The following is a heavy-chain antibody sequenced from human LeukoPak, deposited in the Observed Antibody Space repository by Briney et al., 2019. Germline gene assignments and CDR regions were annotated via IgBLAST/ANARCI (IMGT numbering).Heavy chain of an antibody. CDR1: GFTFSGHG. D-gene: IGHD2-15*01. CDR2: ITGSGATT. CDR3: ARQLGYCSDGNCYFDS. Sequence: GGSLRLSCAASGFTFSGHGMNWVRQAPGKGLEWVSGITGSGATTYYADSVKGRFTISRDNSKNTLYLQMNSLRAEDTALYYCARQLGYCSDGNCYFDSWGQGTLVTVSS. V-gene: IGHV3-23*01. J-gene: IGHJ4*02.